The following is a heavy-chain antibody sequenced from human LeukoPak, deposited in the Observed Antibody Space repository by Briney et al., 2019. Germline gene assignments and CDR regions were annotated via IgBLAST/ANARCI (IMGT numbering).Heavy chain of an antibody. J-gene: IGHJ4*02. V-gene: IGHV3-49*04. Sequence: SLRHSSAAPGFTFSISEMCCVCQALGKGLEWVCLIRRIAYGGTTEYTVSVKGRFHISRDDSKGIAYLQMNSLETEDTGVYYCSRTGGGYFAEVYFDYWGQGTLVSVSS. CDR1: GFTFSISE. CDR3: SRTGGGYFAEVYFDY. CDR2: IRRIAYGGTT. D-gene: IGHD3-22*01.